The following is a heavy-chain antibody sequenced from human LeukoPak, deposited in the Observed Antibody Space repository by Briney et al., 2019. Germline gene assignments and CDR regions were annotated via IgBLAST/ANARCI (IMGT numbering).Heavy chain of an antibody. V-gene: IGHV5-10-1*01. J-gene: IGHJ4*02. D-gene: IGHD2-15*01. Sequence: GASLKISCKGSGYSFTSYWISWVRQLPGKGLEWMGRIDPSDSYTNYSPSFQGHVTISADKSISTAYLQWSSLKASDTAMYYCAAFRYCSGGSCYHADNWGQGTLVTVSS. CDR3: AAFRYCSGGSCYHADN. CDR2: IDPSDSYT. CDR1: GYSFTSYW.